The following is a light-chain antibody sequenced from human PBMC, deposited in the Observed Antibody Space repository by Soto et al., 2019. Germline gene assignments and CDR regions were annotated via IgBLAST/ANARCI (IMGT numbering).Light chain of an antibody. V-gene: IGKV1-9*01. CDR2: TAS. Sequence: DIQLTQSPSVLSASIGDRVTITCGASEAIRSYLAWYQQKPGKAPNLLIHTASTLQGGVPSRFSGSGSGTEFTLTISSLQPEDVATYYCQQRKGYPITFGQGTRLEIK. J-gene: IGKJ5*01. CDR1: EAIRSY. CDR3: QQRKGYPIT.